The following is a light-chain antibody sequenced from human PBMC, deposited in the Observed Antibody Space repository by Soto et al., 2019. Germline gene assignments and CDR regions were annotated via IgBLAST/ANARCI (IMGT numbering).Light chain of an antibody. CDR2: GAS. J-gene: IGKJ1*01. CDR1: QSVSSSY. V-gene: IGKV3-20*01. Sequence: EIVLTQSPGTLSLSPGERATLSCRASQSVSSSYLAWYQQKPGQAPRLLIYGASSRATGIPDRFSGSGSETDFTLTISRLEPEDFAAYYCQQYGSSAWTFGQGTKVEI. CDR3: QQYGSSAWT.